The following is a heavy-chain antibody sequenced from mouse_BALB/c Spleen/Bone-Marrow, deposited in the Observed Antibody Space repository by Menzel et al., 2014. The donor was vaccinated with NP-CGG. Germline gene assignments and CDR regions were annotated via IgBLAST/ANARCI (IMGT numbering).Heavy chain of an antibody. CDR2: INPSTGYT. CDR3: VCGNYYLAY. D-gene: IGHD2-1*01. J-gene: IGHJ3*01. Sequence: VQLQESGAELAKPGASVKMSCKASGYTFTRYWMHWVKQGPGQGLEWIGYINPSTGYTEYNQKFKDKATLTADKSSSTAYMQLSGLTSEDSAVYYCVCGNYYLAYWGQGTLVTVSA. V-gene: IGHV1-7*01. CDR1: GYTFTRYW.